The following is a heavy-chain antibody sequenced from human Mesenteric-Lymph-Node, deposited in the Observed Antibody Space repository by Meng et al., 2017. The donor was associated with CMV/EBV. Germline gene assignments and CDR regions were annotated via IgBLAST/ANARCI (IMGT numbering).Heavy chain of an antibody. J-gene: IGHJ1*01. CDR1: GLTFSSYS. Sequence: GESLKISCAASGLTFSSYSMNWVRQAPGEGLEWASSISSSSTYIYYADSVKGRFTISRDNAKNSLYLQMNSLRAEDTAVYYCARGAGYGALDYWGQGILVTVSS. CDR2: ISSSSTYI. V-gene: IGHV3-21*01. CDR3: ARGAGYGALDY. D-gene: IGHD3-10*01.